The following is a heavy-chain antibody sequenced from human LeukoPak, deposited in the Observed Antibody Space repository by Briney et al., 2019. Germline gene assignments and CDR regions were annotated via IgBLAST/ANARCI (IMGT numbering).Heavy chain of an antibody. Sequence: SETLSLTCTVSGGFINSYYWTWIRQPAGKGLEWIGRIFANGNTQYNPSLKSRVSMSANLSKNQFSLKLSSLTAADTAVYYCARSVANSDYWGPGILVTVSS. V-gene: IGHV4-4*07. J-gene: IGHJ4*02. CDR1: GGFINSYY. CDR2: IFANGNT. D-gene: IGHD5-12*01. CDR3: ARSVANSDY.